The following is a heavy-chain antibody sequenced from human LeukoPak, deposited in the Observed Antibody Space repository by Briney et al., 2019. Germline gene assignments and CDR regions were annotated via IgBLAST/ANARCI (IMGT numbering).Heavy chain of an antibody. CDR2: ISSSSSYI. D-gene: IGHD2-15*01. Sequence: GGSLRLSCAASGFTFSSYSMNWVRQAPGKGLEWVSSISSSSSYIYYTDSVKGRFTISRDSAKNSLYLQMSSLRAEDTAVYYCAREEGCSGGSCYRVRYDYWGQGTLVTVS. CDR3: AREEGCSGGSCYRVRYDY. J-gene: IGHJ4*02. CDR1: GFTFSSYS. V-gene: IGHV3-21*01.